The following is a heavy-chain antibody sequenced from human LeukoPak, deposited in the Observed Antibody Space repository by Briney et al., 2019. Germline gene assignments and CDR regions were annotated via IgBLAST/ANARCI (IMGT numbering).Heavy chain of an antibody. CDR1: GYTFTVYY. J-gene: IGHJ4*02. D-gene: IGHD6-19*01. V-gene: IGHV1-2*06. CDR3: ARAHSSGWSGFDY. CDR2: INPNSGGT. Sequence: ASVKVSCKASGYTFTVYYMHWVRQAPGQGLEWMGRINPNSGGTNYAQKFQGRVTMTRDTSISTAYMELSRLRSDDTAVYYCARAHSSGWSGFDYWGQGTLVTVSS.